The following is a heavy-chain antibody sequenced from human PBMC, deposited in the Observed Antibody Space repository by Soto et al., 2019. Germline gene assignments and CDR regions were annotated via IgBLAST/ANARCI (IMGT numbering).Heavy chain of an antibody. CDR2: MIPIFGTA. Sequence: QVQLVQSGAEVKKPGSSVKVSCKASGGTFSSYAISWVRQAPGQGVEWMGEMIPIFGTANYAQKFQGRVTITADESTSTAYVELSSLRSEDTAVYYCARVEAVPTGFEPWGQGTLVTVS. J-gene: IGHJ5*02. CDR3: ARVEAVPTGFEP. V-gene: IGHV1-69*01. CDR1: GGTFSSYA. D-gene: IGHD6-19*01.